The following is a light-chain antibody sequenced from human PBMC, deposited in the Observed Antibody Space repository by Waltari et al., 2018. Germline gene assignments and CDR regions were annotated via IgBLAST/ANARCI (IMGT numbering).Light chain of an antibody. CDR3: SSYISSDTLEL. Sequence: HSALTQPASVSGSPGQSITISCTGTSSDIGNYNYVPGYQQHPGKAPKLMIFDVSNRPSGVSDRFSGSKSGNTASLTISGLQAEDEADYYCSSYISSDTLELFGGGTSLTVL. CDR1: SSDIGNYNY. J-gene: IGLJ2*01. V-gene: IGLV2-14*03. CDR2: DVS.